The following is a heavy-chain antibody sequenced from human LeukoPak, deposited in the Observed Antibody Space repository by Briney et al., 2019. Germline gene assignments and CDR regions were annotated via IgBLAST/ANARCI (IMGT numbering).Heavy chain of an antibody. CDR2: ISGSGGST. D-gene: IGHD4-17*01. CDR1: GFTFSSYA. J-gene: IGHJ4*02. CDR3: AKDRTPYGDYEGY. Sequence: GGSLRLSCAASGFTFSSYAMSWVRQAPGKGLEWVSAISGSGGSTYYADSVKGRFTISRDNSKNTLCLQMNSLRAEDTAVYYCAKDRTPYGDYEGYWGQGTLVTVSS. V-gene: IGHV3-23*01.